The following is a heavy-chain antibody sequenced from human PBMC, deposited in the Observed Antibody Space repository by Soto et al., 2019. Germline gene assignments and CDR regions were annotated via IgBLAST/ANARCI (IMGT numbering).Heavy chain of an antibody. Sequence: QVQLQQSGPGLVKPSQTLSLTCAISGDSVSSNSAAWNWIRQSPSRGLEWLGRTYYRSKWYNDFAVTVKRRITISPATTKNQFALQLNSVTPEDTAVYYCARDKARPNYYYYGMDVWGQGTTVTVSS. V-gene: IGHV6-1*01. CDR2: TYYRSKWYN. J-gene: IGHJ6*02. CDR3: ARDKARPNYYYYGMDV. D-gene: IGHD6-6*01. CDR1: GDSVSSNSAA.